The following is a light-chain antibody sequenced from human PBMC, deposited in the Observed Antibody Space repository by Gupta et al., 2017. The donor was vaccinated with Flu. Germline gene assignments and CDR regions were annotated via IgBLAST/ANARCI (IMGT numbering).Light chain of an antibody. CDR3: AAWDGSLNVYV. Sequence: LTPPPSASGAPGQRVTISCSGSSSNIGSNNVNWYQQLPGTAPKLLIYSSDQRPSGVPDRFSGSKSGTSASLAISGLQSEDEADFYCAAWDGSLNVYVFGTGTKVTVL. CDR2: SSD. V-gene: IGLV1-44*01. J-gene: IGLJ1*01. CDR1: SSNIGSNN.